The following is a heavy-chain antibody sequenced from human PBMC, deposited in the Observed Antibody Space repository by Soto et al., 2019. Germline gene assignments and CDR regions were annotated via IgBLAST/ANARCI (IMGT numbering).Heavy chain of an antibody. CDR1: GFTFSSYS. J-gene: IGHJ4*02. D-gene: IGHD1-20*01. Sequence: EVQLVESGGGLVKPGGSLRLSCAASGFTFSSYSMNWVRQAPGKGLEWVSSISSSGSYIYYADSVKGRFTISRDNAKNSLYLQMKSLRAEDAAVYYCATDEAITGTYFDYWGQGTLVTVSS. CDR2: ISSSGSYI. CDR3: ATDEAITGTYFDY. V-gene: IGHV3-21*01.